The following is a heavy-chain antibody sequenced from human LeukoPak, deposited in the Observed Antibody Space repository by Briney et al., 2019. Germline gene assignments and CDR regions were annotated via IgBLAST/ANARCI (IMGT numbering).Heavy chain of an antibody. Sequence: SETLSLTCSVSGGSISSYYWGWIRQPAGKGLEWIGRIYTSGSTNYNASLKSRGSMSVDTSKNQFSLKLSSVTAADTAVFYCARENSGSYREFDYWGQGTLVTVSS. CDR2: IYTSGST. CDR3: ARENSGSYREFDY. V-gene: IGHV4-4*07. CDR1: GGSISSYY. D-gene: IGHD1-26*01. J-gene: IGHJ4*02.